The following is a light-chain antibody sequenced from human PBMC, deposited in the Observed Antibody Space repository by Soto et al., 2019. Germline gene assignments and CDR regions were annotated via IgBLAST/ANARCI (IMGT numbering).Light chain of an antibody. CDR1: QSISYN. CDR2: GAS. V-gene: IGKV3-15*01. J-gene: IGKJ1*01. Sequence: EIVMTQSPATLSVSPGERATLSCRASQSISYNLAWYQQKPGQTPRLLMYGASTRATGVPARFSGSGSGTEFTLTISSLLSEDFAVYYCQQYNSWPRTFGQGTKVEIK. CDR3: QQYNSWPRT.